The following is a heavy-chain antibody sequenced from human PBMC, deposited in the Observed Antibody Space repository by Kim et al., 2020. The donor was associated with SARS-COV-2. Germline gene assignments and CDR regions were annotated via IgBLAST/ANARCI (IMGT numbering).Heavy chain of an antibody. D-gene: IGHD5-18*01. CDR1: GFTFSSYS. CDR3: ASGAVDTAMVGGDYYYGMDV. CDR2: ISSSSSYI. V-gene: IGHV3-21*01. Sequence: LSLTCAASGFTFSSYSMNWVRQAPGKGLEWVSSISSSSSYIYYADSVKGRFTISRDNAKNSLYLQMNSLRAEDTAVYYCASGAVDTAMVGGDYYYGMDVWGQGTTVTVSS. J-gene: IGHJ6*02.